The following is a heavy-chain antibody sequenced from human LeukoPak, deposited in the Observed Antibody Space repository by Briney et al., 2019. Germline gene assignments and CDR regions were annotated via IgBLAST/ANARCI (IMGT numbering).Heavy chain of an antibody. V-gene: IGHV4-59*08. D-gene: IGHD1-26*01. CDR1: GGSISSYY. J-gene: IGHJ6*02. CDR2: IYYSGST. CDR3: ARHVGATPPDYYYYGMDV. Sequence: PSETLSLTCTVSGGSISSYYWSWIRQPPGKGLEWIGYIYYSGSTNYNPSLKSRVTISVDTSKNQFSLKLSSVTAADTAVYYCARHVGATPPDYYYYGMDVWGQGTTVTVSS.